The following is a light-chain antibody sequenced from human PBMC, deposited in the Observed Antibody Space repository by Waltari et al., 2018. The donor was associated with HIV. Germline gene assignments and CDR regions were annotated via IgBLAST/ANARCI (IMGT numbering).Light chain of an antibody. CDR3: QAWDNSTAV. J-gene: IGLJ2*01. CDR1: KLGDKY. V-gene: IGLV3-1*01. CDR2: QDT. Sequence: SYELTQPPSVSVSPGLTASVTCSGDKLGDKYVCWYQQKPGRSPVLVLFQDTKRPSGISERFSGSNSGNTATLTISGTQAVDEADYFCQAWDNSTAVFGGGTQLTVL.